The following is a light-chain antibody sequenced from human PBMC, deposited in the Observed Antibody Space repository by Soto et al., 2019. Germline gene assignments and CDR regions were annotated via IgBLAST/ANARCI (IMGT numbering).Light chain of an antibody. V-gene: IGKV1-5*03. CDR1: QSISSW. Sequence: IQMTEAPSTLSASVGDRVTITCRASQSISSWLAWYQQQPGKAPKLLIYKASSLESGVPSRFSGSGSGTDFTLTISRLQPDDFATYYRQQYNSYFLTFGQGTKVDIK. CDR3: QQYNSYFLT. CDR2: KAS. J-gene: IGKJ1*01.